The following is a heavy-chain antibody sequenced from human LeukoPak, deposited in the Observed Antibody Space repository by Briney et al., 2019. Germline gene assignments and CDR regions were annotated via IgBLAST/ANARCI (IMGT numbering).Heavy chain of an antibody. D-gene: IGHD6-6*01. CDR2: IKQDGSEK. CDR1: GFTFSSYW. Sequence: PGGSLRLSCAASGFTFSSYWMSWVRQAPGKGLEWVANIKQDGSEKYYVDSVKGRFTISRDNAKNSLYLQMNSLRAEDTAVYYCARERGSSSSYYYMDVWGKGTTVTVSS. CDR3: ARERGSSSSYYYMDV. J-gene: IGHJ6*03. V-gene: IGHV3-7*01.